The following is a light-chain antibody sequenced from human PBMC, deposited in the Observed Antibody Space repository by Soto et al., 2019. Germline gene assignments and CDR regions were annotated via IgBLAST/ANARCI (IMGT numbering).Light chain of an antibody. CDR2: KNN. V-gene: IGLV1-47*01. CDR3: SAWDDSLSGPV. J-gene: IGLJ3*02. Sequence: QSVLTQPPSASGTPGQRVTISCSGSSSNIGSNYVYWYQQLPGTAPKLLIYKNNQRPSGVPDRFSGSKSGTSASLAIIGLRSEHEADYYCSAWDDSLSGPVFGGGTKLTVL. CDR1: SSNIGSNY.